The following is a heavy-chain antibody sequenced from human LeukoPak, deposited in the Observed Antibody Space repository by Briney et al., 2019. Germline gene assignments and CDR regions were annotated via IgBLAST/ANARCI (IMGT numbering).Heavy chain of an antibody. D-gene: IGHD3-22*01. CDR2: MNPSGST. Sequence: SETLSLTCAVYGGSFSGYYWTWIRQTPEKGLELIGEMNPSGSTNYNPSLKSRVTISVDTSKDQFSLELSSVTAADTAVYYCARGRQDVTVIVVVMTAVSYYLDVWGKGTTVTVS. J-gene: IGHJ6*03. CDR3: ARGRQDVTVIVVVMTAVSYYLDV. V-gene: IGHV4-34*01. CDR1: GGSFSGYY.